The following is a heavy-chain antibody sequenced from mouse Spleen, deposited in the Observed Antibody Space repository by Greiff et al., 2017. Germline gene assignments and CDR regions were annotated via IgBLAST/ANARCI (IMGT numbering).Heavy chain of an antibody. CDR1: GYTFTSYW. D-gene: IGHD3-3*01. V-gene: IGHV1-63*01. CDR2: IYPGGGYT. CDR3: ARRGGQDYFDY. J-gene: IGHJ2*01. Sequence: LVESGAELVRPGTSVKMSCKASGYTFTSYWMGWARQTPGHGLEWIGDIYPGGGYTNYNETFKGKATLTADKSSSTAYLQFSSLTSEDSAIYYCARRGGQDYFDYWGQGTTLTVSS.